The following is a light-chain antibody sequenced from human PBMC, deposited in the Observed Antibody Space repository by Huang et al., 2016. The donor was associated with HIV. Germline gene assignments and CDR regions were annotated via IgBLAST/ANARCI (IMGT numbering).Light chain of an antibody. CDR1: QNVNNY. Sequence: VLTQPPATLSVFPGDIVTLSCRASQNVNNYLAWYQQRPGQAPRLLIYDASIRPAGISDRFSGTGSGTEFTLTINGLETEDFALYYCQQRSGRVTFGGGTKIEV. CDR2: DAS. J-gene: IGKJ4*01. CDR3: QQRSGRVT. V-gene: IGKV3-11*01.